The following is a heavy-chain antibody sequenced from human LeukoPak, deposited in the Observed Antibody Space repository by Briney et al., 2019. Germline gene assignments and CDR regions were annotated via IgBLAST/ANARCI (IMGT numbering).Heavy chain of an antibody. V-gene: IGHV3-13*01. CDR3: VRGCMFCDWKTWFDP. D-gene: IGHD2-8*01. J-gene: IGHJ5*02. Sequence: PGGSLRLSCAASGFTFSSYGMHWVHQAPGKGLEWVAAVGTLHDTFYPDSVKGRFTISREDVKSSLYLQMNSLRAGDTAVYYCVRGCMFCDWKTWFDPWGQGTLVTVSS. CDR1: GFTFSSYG. CDR2: VGTLHDT.